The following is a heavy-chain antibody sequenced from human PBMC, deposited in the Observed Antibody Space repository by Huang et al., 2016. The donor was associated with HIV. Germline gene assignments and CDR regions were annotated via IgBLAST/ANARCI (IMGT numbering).Heavy chain of an antibody. V-gene: IGHV3-7*01. D-gene: IGHD2-2*01. CDR1: GFTFSRYW. CDR2: IKQDGSEK. Sequence: EVQLVESGGGLVQPGGSLVLSCAASGFTFSRYWMSGVRQAPGKGREWVANIKQDGSEKYYVDSGKGRFTISRDNAKNSLYLQMNSLRAEDTAVYYCARPSTWGQGTLVTVSS. CDR3: ARPST. J-gene: IGHJ5*02.